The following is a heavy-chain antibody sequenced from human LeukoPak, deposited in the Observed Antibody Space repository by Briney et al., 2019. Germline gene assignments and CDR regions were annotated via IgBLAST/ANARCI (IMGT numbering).Heavy chain of an antibody. CDR1: GFTFTSYA. J-gene: IGHJ4*02. CDR3: ARGFCSSTSCYQGPFDF. CDR2: VSGDGGRT. Sequence: PGGSLRLSCVASGFTFTSYAMSWVRQAPGKGLEWVSSVSGDGGRTYYAASVQGRFAISRDNSKDALYLEMNSLRTEDTAVYYCARGFCSSTSCYQGPFDFWGQGTLVTVSS. V-gene: IGHV3-23*01. D-gene: IGHD2-2*01.